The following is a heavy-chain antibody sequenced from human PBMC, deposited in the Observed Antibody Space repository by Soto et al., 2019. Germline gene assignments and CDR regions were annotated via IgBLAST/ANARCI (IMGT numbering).Heavy chain of an antibody. J-gene: IGHJ4*02. CDR3: AKDSGRGSADYYFDY. Sequence: PSETLSLTCTVSGGSISSGDYYWSWIRQPPGKGLEWIGYIYYSGSTYYNPSLKSRVTISVDTSKNQFSLRVEDTAVYYCAKDSGRGSADYYFDYWGQGTLVTVSS. D-gene: IGHD3-10*01. V-gene: IGHV4-30-4*02. CDR1: GGSISSGDYY. CDR2: IYYSGST.